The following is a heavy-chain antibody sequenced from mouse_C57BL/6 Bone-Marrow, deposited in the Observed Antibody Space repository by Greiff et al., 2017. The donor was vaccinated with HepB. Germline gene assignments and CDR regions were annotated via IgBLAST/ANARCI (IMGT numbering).Heavy chain of an antibody. J-gene: IGHJ4*01. V-gene: IGHV1-82*01. CDR2: IYPGDGDT. CDR3: ARIPITTVVAGPMDY. Sequence: QVQLQQSGPELVKPGASVKISCKASGYAFSSSWMNWVKQRPGKGLEWIGRIYPGDGDTNYNGKFKGKATPTADKSSSTAYMQLSSLTSEDSAVYFCARIPITTVVAGPMDYWGQGTSVTVSS. CDR1: GYAFSSSW. D-gene: IGHD1-1*01.